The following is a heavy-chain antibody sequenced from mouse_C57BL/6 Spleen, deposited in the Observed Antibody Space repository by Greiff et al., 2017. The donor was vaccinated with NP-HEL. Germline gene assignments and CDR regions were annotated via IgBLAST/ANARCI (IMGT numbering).Heavy chain of an antibody. V-gene: IGHV1-39*01. D-gene: IGHD1-1*01. Sequence: VQLQQSGPELVKPGASVKISCKASGYSFTDYNMNWVKQSNGKSLEWIGVINPNYGTTSYNQKFKGKATLTVDQSSSTAYMQLNSLTSEDSAVYYCVRQYYGSSYVDWFAYWGQGTLVTVSA. J-gene: IGHJ3*01. CDR3: VRQYYGSSYVDWFAY. CDR2: INPNYGTT. CDR1: GYSFTDYN.